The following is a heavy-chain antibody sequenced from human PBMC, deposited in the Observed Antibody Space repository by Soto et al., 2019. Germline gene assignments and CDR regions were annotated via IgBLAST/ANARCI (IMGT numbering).Heavy chain of an antibody. CDR2: LNEEGSQT. J-gene: IGHJ4*02. CDR1: GFIFSHYW. Sequence: PGASRRLCRTASGFIFSHYWMNWVRQAPGKGLEWVSNLNEEGSQTYYADSVKGRFTISRDNARNLLYLQMNNLGAHDTAVYYCGTHRDFRKAHWGPGILVSDPS. V-gene: IGHV3-7*01. CDR3: GTHRDFRKAH.